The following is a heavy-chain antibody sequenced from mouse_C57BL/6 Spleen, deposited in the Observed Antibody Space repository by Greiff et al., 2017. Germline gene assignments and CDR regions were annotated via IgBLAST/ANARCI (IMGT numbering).Heavy chain of an antibody. J-gene: IGHJ1*03. Sequence: EVKVVESGPGLAKPSQTLSLTCSVTGYSIPSAYWNWIRKFPGNKLEYMGYISYSGSTYYNPSLKSRISITRDTSKNQYYLQLNSVTTEDTATYYGARKDYGSPWYFDVWGTGTTVTVSS. D-gene: IGHD1-1*01. V-gene: IGHV3-8*01. CDR2: ISYSGST. CDR1: GYSIPSAY. CDR3: ARKDYGSPWYFDV.